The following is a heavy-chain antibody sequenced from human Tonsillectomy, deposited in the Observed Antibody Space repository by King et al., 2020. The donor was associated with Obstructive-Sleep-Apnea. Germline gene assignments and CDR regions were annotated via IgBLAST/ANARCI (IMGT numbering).Heavy chain of an antibody. V-gene: IGHV3-48*04. CDR1: GFTLSSYS. D-gene: IGHD3-3*01. Sequence: EVQLVQSGGGLVQPGGSLRLSCAASGFTLSSYSMNWVRQAPGKGLEWVSYISSSSITIYYADSVKGRFTISRDNAKNSPYLQMNSLRAEDTAVYYCARDPFNTIFGVVITDDAFDIWGQGTMVTVSS. CDR3: ARDPFNTIFGVVITDDAFDI. J-gene: IGHJ3*02. CDR2: ISSSSITI.